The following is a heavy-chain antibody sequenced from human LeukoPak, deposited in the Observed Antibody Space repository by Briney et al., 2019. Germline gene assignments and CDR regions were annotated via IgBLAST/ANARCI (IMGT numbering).Heavy chain of an antibody. CDR3: ARHPRGVGATFQH. CDR2: IYPGDSDT. D-gene: IGHD1-26*01. J-gene: IGHJ1*01. Sequence: GESLKISCKGSGYSFTSYWIGWVRQMPGKGLEWMGIIYPGDSDTRYSPSFQGQVTISADKSISTDYLQWSSLKASDTAMYYCARHPRGVGATFQHWGQGTLVTVSS. CDR1: GYSFTSYW. V-gene: IGHV5-51*01.